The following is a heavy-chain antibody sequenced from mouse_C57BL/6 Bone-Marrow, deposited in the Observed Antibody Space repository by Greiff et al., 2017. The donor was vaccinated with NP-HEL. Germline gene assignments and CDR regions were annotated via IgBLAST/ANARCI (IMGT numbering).Heavy chain of an antibody. CDR3: ARDDGSCVGYRDFGV. CDR1: GYTFTSYW. D-gene: IGHD1-1*02. CDR2: IYPSDSET. Sequence: QVQLQQPGAELVRPGSSVKLSCKASGYTFTSYWMDWVKQRPGQGLEWIGNIYPSDSETHYNQKFKDKATLTADKSSSTAYMQLSSLTSEDSAVYYGARDDGSCVGYRDFGVWGTGTTVTVAS. J-gene: IGHJ1*03. V-gene: IGHV1-61*01.